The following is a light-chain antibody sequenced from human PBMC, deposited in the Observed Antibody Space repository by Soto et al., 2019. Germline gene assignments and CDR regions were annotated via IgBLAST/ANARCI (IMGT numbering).Light chain of an antibody. CDR3: SSYTSSSTYV. V-gene: IGLV2-14*01. CDR2: DVS. Sequence: QSALTQPASVSGSPGQSITISCTGTSIDVGGYNYVSGYQQHPGKAPKLMIYDVSNRPSGVSNRFSGSKSGNTASLTISGLQAEDEADYYCSSYTSSSTYVFGTGTKVIVL. CDR1: SIDVGGYNY. J-gene: IGLJ1*01.